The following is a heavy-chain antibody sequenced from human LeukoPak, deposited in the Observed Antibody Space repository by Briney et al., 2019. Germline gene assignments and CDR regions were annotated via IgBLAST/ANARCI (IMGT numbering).Heavy chain of an antibody. J-gene: IGHJ4*02. CDR2: ISSSGSTI. CDR1: GFTFRSYE. CDR3: ARVHYAVVTALSHDYFDY. Sequence: PGGSLRLSCAASGFTFRSYEMNWVRQAPGKGLEWVSYISSSGSTIYYADSVKGRFTISRDNAKNSLYLQMNSLRAEETAVYYSARVHYAVVTALSHDYFDYWGQRTLVTVSS. V-gene: IGHV3-48*03. D-gene: IGHD2-21*02.